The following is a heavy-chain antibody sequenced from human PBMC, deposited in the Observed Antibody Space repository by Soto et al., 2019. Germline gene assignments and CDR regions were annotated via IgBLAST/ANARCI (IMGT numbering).Heavy chain of an antibody. Sequence: SETLSLTCTVSGGSISSYYWSWIRQPPGKGLEWIGYIYYSGSTNYNPSLKSRVTISVDTSKNQFSLKLSSVTAADTAVHYCATNYYDSSGYYPGYFDYWGQGTLVTVSS. D-gene: IGHD3-22*01. CDR3: ATNYYDSSGYYPGYFDY. V-gene: IGHV4-59*01. CDR1: GGSISSYY. J-gene: IGHJ4*02. CDR2: IYYSGST.